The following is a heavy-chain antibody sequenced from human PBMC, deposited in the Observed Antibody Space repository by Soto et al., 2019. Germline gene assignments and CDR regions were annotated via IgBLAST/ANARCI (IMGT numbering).Heavy chain of an antibody. CDR3: ASYDSSGYYPGY. D-gene: IGHD3-22*01. CDR2: IYYSGST. J-gene: IGHJ4*02. CDR1: GGSISSSSCY. V-gene: IGHV4-39*01. Sequence: KTSETLSLTCTVSGGSISSSSCYWGWIRQPPGKGLEWIGSIYYSGSTYYNPSLKSRVTISVDTSKNQFSLKLSSVTAADTAVYYCASYDSSGYYPGYWGQGTLVTVSS.